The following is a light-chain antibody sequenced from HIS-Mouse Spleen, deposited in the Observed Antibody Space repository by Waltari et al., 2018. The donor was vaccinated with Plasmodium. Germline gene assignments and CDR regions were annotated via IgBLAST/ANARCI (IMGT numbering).Light chain of an antibody. CDR3: QQYNNWSFT. J-gene: IGKJ3*01. CDR2: GAS. Sequence: EIVMTQSPATLSVSPGESATLSCRARQSVSSNYAWYQQKPGQAPRRLIYGASTRATGIPATFSGSGSGTEFTLTNSSLQSEDFAVYYCQQYNNWSFTIGPGTKVDIK. V-gene: IGKV3-15*01. CDR1: QSVSSN.